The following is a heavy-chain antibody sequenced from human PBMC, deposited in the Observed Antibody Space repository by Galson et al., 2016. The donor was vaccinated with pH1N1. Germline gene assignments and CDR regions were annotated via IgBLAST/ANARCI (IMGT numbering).Heavy chain of an antibody. CDR1: GFTFDDYA. CDR2: IGWNSGSI. D-gene: IGHD3-10*01. CDR3: AKSNGAGSYSDY. V-gene: IGHV3-9*01. J-gene: IGHJ4*02. Sequence: SLRLSCAASGFTFDDYAMQWVRQRPGKGLEWVSGIGWNSGSIGYADSVKGRFTISRDNVKNSLYLQMNSLRIEDTALYYCAKSNGAGSYSDYWGQGTLVTVSS.